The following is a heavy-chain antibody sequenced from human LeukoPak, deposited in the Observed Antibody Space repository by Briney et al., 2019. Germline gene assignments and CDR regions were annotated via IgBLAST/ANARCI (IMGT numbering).Heavy chain of an antibody. CDR3: AKIRLPAAIGPSFAY. CDR2: VSGSGGST. Sequence: GGSLRLSCAASGFTFNSYAMTWVRQAPGEGLEWVSAVSGSGGSTYYLDSVEGRFTISRDNSKDTIYLQINSLRVEDTAVYYCAKIRLPAAIGPSFAYWGQGTLVTVSS. V-gene: IGHV3-23*01. CDR1: GFTFNSYA. J-gene: IGHJ4*02. D-gene: IGHD2-2*02.